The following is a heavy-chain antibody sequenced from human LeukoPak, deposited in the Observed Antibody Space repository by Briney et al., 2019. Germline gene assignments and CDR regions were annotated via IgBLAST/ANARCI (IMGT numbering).Heavy chain of an antibody. Sequence: PGGSLRLSCAASGFTFSSYSMNWVRQAPGKGLEWVSSISSSRSYIYYADSVKGRFTISRDNAKSSLYLQMNSLRAEDTAVYYCARDRPYYYFDYWGQGALVTVSS. CDR1: GFTFSSYS. CDR2: ISSSRSYI. D-gene: IGHD2-21*01. J-gene: IGHJ4*02. V-gene: IGHV3-21*01. CDR3: ARDRPYYYFDY.